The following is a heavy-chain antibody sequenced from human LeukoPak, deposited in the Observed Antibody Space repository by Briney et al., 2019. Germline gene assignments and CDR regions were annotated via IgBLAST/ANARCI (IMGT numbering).Heavy chain of an antibody. D-gene: IGHD6-19*01. Sequence: GGSLRISCAAPGFPFSSYWMSWVRPAPGEGLEWVANIKQDGSEKYYVDSVKGRFTISRDNAKNSLYLQMNSLRAEDTAVYYCARHGGSGWSYWHFDLWGRGTLVTVSS. CDR1: GFPFSSYW. CDR3: ARHGGSGWSYWHFDL. V-gene: IGHV3-7*01. J-gene: IGHJ2*01. CDR2: IKQDGSEK.